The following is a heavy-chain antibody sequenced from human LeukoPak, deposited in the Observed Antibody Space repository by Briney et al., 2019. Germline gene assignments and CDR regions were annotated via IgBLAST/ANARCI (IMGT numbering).Heavy chain of an antibody. CDR1: GYTFTGYY. CDR2: INPNSGGT. CDR3: ARDRPEYSSSSRVQYYYGMDV. D-gene: IGHD6-6*01. V-gene: IGHV1-2*02. Sequence: GASVTVSCKASGYTFTGYYMHWVRQAPGQGLEWMGWINPNSGGTNYAQKFQGRVTMTRDTSISTAYMELSRLRSDDTAVYYCARDRPEYSSSSRVQYYYGMDVWGQGTTVTVSS. J-gene: IGHJ6*02.